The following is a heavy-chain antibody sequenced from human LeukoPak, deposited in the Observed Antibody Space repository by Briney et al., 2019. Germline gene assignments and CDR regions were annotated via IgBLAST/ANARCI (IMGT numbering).Heavy chain of an antibody. V-gene: IGHV3-23*01. CDR1: GFTFSSYG. Sequence: PGGSLRLSCAASGFTFSSYGMSWVRQAPGKGLEWVSAISGSGGSTYYADSVKGRFTISRDNSKNTLYLQMNSLRAEDTAVYYCAKDPSSGWYMSAAFDTWGQGTMVTVSS. D-gene: IGHD6-19*01. J-gene: IGHJ3*02. CDR3: AKDPSSGWYMSAAFDT. CDR2: ISGSGGST.